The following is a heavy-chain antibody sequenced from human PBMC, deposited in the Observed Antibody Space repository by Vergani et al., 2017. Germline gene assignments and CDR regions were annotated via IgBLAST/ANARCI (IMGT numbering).Heavy chain of an antibody. J-gene: IGHJ4*02. V-gene: IGHV4-31*03. CDR3: ARVNTDSSGYYWYYFDY. CDR2: IYYSGST. Sequence: QVQLQESGPGLVKPSQTLSLTCTVSGGSISSGGYYWSWIRQHPGKGLEWIGYIYYSGSTYYNPSLKSRVTISVDTSKNQFSLKLSSVTAADTAVYYCARVNTDSSGYYWYYFDYWGQGTLVTVSS. D-gene: IGHD3-22*01. CDR1: GGSISSGGYY.